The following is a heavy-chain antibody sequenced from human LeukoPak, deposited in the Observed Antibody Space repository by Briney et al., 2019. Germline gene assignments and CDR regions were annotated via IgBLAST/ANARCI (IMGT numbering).Heavy chain of an antibody. CDR3: ARGGYSYEGEYYFDY. V-gene: IGHV3-21*01. CDR2: ISSSSSYI. CDR1: GFTFSSYS. Sequence: GGSLRLSCAASGFTFSSYSMNWVRQAPGKGLEWVSSISSSSSYIYYADSVKGRFTISRDNAKNSLYLQMNSLRAGDTAVYYCARGGYSYEGEYYFDYWGQGTLVTVSS. J-gene: IGHJ4*02. D-gene: IGHD5-18*01.